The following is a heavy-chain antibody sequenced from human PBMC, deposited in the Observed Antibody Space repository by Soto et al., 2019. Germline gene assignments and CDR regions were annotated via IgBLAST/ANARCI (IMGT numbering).Heavy chain of an antibody. V-gene: IGHV1-3*01. CDR2: INAGNGNT. CDR3: ARDPGYRYGYN. J-gene: IGHJ4*02. Sequence: ASVKVSCKASGDTFTSYAMYWVRQAPGQRLEWMGWINAGNGNTKYSQKFQGRVTITRDTSASTPYMELSSLRSADPSVYYCARDPGYRYGYNWRQRTLVIVSS. D-gene: IGHD5-18*01. CDR1: GDTFTSYA.